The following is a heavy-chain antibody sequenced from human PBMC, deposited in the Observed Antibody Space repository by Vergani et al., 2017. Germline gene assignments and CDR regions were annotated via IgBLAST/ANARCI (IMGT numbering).Heavy chain of an antibody. J-gene: IGHJ6*03. CDR2: INPNSGGT. V-gene: IGHV1-2*02. Sequence: QVQLVQSGAEVKKPGASVKVSCKASGYTFTGYYMHWVRQAPGQGLEWMGWINPNSGGTNYAQKFQGRVTMTRDTSISTAYMELSRLRSDDTAVYYCARDLGSAIVVVPAAPPVGFYMDVWGKGP. D-gene: IGHD2-2*01. CDR3: ARDLGSAIVVVPAAPPVGFYMDV. CDR1: GYTFTGYY.